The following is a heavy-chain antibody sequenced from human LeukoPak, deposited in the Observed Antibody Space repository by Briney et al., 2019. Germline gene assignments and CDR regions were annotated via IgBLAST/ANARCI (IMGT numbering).Heavy chain of an antibody. D-gene: IGHD3-10*01. CDR1: GYTFTGYH. CDR3: ARGSRVLLWFGESLDY. J-gene: IGHJ4*02. V-gene: IGHV1-2*02. Sequence: ASVKVSCKASGYTFTGYHMHWVRQAPGQGLEWMGWINPNSGGTNYAQKFQGRVTMTRDTSISTAYMELSRLRSDDTAVYYCARGSRVLLWFGESLDYWGQGTLVTVSS. CDR2: INPNSGGT.